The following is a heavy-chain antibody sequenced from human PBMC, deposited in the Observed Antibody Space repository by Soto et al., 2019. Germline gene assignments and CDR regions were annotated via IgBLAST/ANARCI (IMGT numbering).Heavy chain of an antibody. V-gene: IGHV3-23*01. D-gene: IGHD6-19*01. CDR3: GGTSVGS. CDR2: ISDSGGST. J-gene: IGHJ5*02. Sequence: EVQLLESGGGLVQPGGSLRLSCAASGFTFSSYGLNWVRQAPGKGLEWVSVISDSGGSTYYADSVKGWLTISRDNSKNTLSLQMSSLSAEDTVVYYWGGTSVGSWGQGPLVTVSS. CDR1: GFTFSSYG.